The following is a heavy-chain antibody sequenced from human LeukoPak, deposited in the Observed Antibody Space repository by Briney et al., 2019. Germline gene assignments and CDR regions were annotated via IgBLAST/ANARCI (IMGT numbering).Heavy chain of an antibody. CDR2: IYASGSS. Sequence: SETLSLTCTVFGASISSVGYYWTWILQPAGKGLDWIGCIYASGSSNYNPSLEGRVTISVDTSKNQFSLRLSSVTAADTAVYYCARSPLTVTPDYWGQGTLVTVSS. V-gene: IGHV4-61*02. CDR1: GASISSVGYY. CDR3: ARSPLTVTPDY. J-gene: IGHJ4*02. D-gene: IGHD4-11*01.